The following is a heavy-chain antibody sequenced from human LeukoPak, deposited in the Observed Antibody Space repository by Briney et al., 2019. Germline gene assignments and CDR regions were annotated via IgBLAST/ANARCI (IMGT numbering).Heavy chain of an antibody. Sequence: GGSLRLSCAASGFDFSKTLMTWVCQAPGKGLEWVANIKQDGSEKYYVDSVKGRFTISRDNAKNSLYLQMNSLRAEDTAVYYCARGRIGAFDIWGQGTMVTVSS. CDR1: GFDFSKTL. CDR2: IKQDGSEK. J-gene: IGHJ3*02. D-gene: IGHD2-15*01. V-gene: IGHV3-7*01. CDR3: ARGRIGAFDI.